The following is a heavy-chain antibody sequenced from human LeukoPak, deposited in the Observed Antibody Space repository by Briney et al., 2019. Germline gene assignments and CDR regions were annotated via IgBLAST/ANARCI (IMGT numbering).Heavy chain of an antibody. CDR2: IYYSGST. Sequence: SETLSLTCTVSGGSISSSSYYWGWIRQPPGKGLEWIGSIYYSGSTYYNPSLKSRVTISVDTSKNQFSLKLSSVTAADTAVYYCARVASGGSYPRFDYWGQGTLVTVSS. CDR3: ARVASGGSYPRFDY. CDR1: GGSISSSSYY. J-gene: IGHJ4*02. D-gene: IGHD1-26*01. V-gene: IGHV4-39*07.